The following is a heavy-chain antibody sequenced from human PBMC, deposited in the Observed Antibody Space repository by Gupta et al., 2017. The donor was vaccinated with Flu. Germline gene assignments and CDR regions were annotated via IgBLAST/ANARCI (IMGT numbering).Heavy chain of an antibody. J-gene: IGHJ6*02. V-gene: IGHV3-7*03. D-gene: IGHD3-10*01. CDR1: YRFSKDW. CDR3: ARYGFSFGLDL. Sequence: YRFSKDWMSWVRMAPGKGLEWVANIKRDGSEKNYVDSAKGRFTISRDNAEDSLFRYMTSLRAEDTAVYYCARYGFSFGLDLWGQGTTVTASS. CDR2: IKRDGSEK.